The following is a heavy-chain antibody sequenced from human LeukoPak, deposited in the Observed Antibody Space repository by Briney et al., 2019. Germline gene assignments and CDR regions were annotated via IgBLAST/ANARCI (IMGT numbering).Heavy chain of an antibody. V-gene: IGHV3-23*01. CDR3: AKVLVTGTHAIFDY. Sequence: GGSLRLSCAASRFILSNYAMSSVRQAPGKGLEWVSTIRESVGDTHYADSVRGRFSTSRENSTSTLYMRIDRLRDEETADYYSAKVLVTGTHAIFDYWGQGTLVTVSS. D-gene: IGHD2-8*01. CDR2: IRESVGDT. J-gene: IGHJ4*02. CDR1: RFILSNYA.